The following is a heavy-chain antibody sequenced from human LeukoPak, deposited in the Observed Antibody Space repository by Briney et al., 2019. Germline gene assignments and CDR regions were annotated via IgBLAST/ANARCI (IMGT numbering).Heavy chain of an antibody. CDR2: INPNSGGA. D-gene: IGHD2-21*02. J-gene: IGHJ4*02. CDR3: ARLTGCGGDCRGHHFDY. Sequence: ASVKVSCKASGYTFTGYYMHWVRQAPGQGLEWMGWINPNSGGANYAQKFQGRVTMTRDTSISTAYMELSRLRSDDTAVYYCARLTGCGGDCRGHHFDYWGQGTLVTVSS. V-gene: IGHV1-2*02. CDR1: GYTFTGYY.